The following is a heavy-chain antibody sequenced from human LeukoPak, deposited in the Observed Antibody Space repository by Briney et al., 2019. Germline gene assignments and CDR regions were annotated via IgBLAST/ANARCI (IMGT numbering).Heavy chain of an antibody. D-gene: IGHD2-15*01. Sequence: GGSLRLSCAASGFTFSSYGMHWVRQAPGKGLEWVAVISYDGSNKYYADSVKGRFTISRDNSKNMLYLQMNSLRAEDTAVYYCARVGCSGGSCPSYYYYGMDVWGQGTTVTVSS. CDR2: ISYDGSNK. V-gene: IGHV3-30-3*01. CDR1: GFTFSSYG. CDR3: ARVGCSGGSCPSYYYYGMDV. J-gene: IGHJ6*02.